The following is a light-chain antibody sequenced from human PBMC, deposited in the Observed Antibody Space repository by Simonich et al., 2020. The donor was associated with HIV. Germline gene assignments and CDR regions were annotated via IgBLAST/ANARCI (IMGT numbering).Light chain of an antibody. J-gene: IGKJ1*01. CDR1: QSILYSSNNKNY. V-gene: IGKV4-1*01. CDR2: WAS. CDR3: QQYYTTPWT. Sequence: DIVMTQSPDSLAVSLGERATINCKSSQSILYSSNNKNYLAWYQQKPGQPPKLLIDWASTRESGVPDRFSGSGSGTDFTLTSSSLQAEDVAMYYCQQYYTTPWTFGQGTKVEI.